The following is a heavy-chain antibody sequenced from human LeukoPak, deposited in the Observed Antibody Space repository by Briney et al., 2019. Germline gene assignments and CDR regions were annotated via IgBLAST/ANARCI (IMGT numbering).Heavy chain of an antibody. CDR3: ASGRSGGYFGYYYYGMDV. V-gene: IGHV1-24*01. Sequence: ASVKVSFKVSGYTLTEFSMHWVRQAPGKGLEWLGGFDPEDGETIYAQKFQGRVTMTEDTSTDTAYMELSSLRSEDTAVYYCASGRSGGYFGYYYYGMDVWGRGTTVTVSS. CDR1: GYTLTEFS. CDR2: FDPEDGET. J-gene: IGHJ6*02. D-gene: IGHD3-22*01.